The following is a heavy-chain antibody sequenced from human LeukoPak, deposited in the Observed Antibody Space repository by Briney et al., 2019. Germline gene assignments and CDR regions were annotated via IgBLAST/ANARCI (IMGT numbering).Heavy chain of an antibody. V-gene: IGHV3-64*02. CDR3: ARGVYSSGRADVFDI. J-gene: IGHJ3*02. D-gene: IGHD6-19*01. CDR1: GFTFSDHY. CDR2: ITGNGDII. Sequence: GGSLRLSCAASGFTFSDHYMTWVRQAPGKGLEYVSVITGNGDIIAYADSVKGRFTISRDNSKNTLYLQMGSLRPEDMAVYYCARGVYSSGRADVFDIWGQGTKVIVSS.